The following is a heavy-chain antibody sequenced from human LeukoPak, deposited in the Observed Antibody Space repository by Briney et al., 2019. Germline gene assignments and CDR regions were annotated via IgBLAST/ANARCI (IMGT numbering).Heavy chain of an antibody. CDR1: GFSLSTSGMC. V-gene: IGHV2-70*11. J-gene: IGHJ4*02. D-gene: IGHD6-6*01. CDR3: ARTSPAGIAARHFDY. CDR2: IDWDDDK. Sequence: SGPALVKPTQTLTLTCTFSGFSLSTSGMCVSWIRQPPGKALEWLARIDWDDDKYYSTSLKTRLTISKDTSKNQVVLTMTNMDPVDTATYYCARTSPAGIAARHFDYWGQGTLVTVSS.